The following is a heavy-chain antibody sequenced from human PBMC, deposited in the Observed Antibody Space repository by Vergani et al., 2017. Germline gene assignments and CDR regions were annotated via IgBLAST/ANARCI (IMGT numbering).Heavy chain of an antibody. D-gene: IGHD5-12*01. CDR2: ISNDATKE. CDR3: ARGTHSGPGN. Sequence: QVELVESGGGVVQPGGSLRLSCAASGFTFRSYAMHWVRQAPGKGLEWVAVISNDATKEKYADSVKGRFTISRDNSKNTLYLQLSSLRAEDTAVYYCARGTHSGPGNWGQGSLVTVSS. J-gene: IGHJ1*01. V-gene: IGHV3-30*03. CDR1: GFTFRSYA.